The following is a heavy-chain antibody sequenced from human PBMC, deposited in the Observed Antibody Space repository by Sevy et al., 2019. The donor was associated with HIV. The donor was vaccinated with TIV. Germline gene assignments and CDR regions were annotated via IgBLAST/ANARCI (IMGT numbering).Heavy chain of an antibody. CDR1: GGPISSYY. Sequence: SETLSLTCSVSGGPISSYYWSWIRQPPGKRLEWIGYIHYSGSTNYNPSLNSRLTISVDTSKNQFSLRLTSVTAADTAVYYCARAPPVRSGDDSLNCFDPWGQGILVTVSS. J-gene: IGHJ5*02. D-gene: IGHD5-12*01. CDR2: IHYSGST. CDR3: ARAPPVRSGDDSLNCFDP. V-gene: IGHV4-59*01.